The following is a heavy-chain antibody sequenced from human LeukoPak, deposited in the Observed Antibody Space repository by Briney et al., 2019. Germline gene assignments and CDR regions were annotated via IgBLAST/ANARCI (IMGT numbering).Heavy chain of an antibody. V-gene: IGHV3-9*03. CDR2: ISWNSGSI. CDR3: AKGELDDAFDI. J-gene: IGHJ3*02. Sequence: PGRSLRLSCAASGFTFDDYAMHWVRQAPGKGLEWVSGISWNSGSIVYADSVKGRFTISRENAKNSTYLQMNSHRADDMALSYFAKGELDDAFDIWGQGTMVTVAS. CDR1: GFTFDDYA. D-gene: IGHD1-26*01.